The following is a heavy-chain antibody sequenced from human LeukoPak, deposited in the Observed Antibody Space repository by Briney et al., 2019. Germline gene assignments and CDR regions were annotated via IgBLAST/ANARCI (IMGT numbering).Heavy chain of an antibody. D-gene: IGHD4-11*01. Sequence: SETLSLTXTVSGGSISSGYYWGWIRPPPGKGLEWIGSIYHSGSTYYNPSLKSRVTISVDTSKNHFSLKLSSVTAADTAVYYCAGPRGSSNGAFDIWGQGTMVTVSS. V-gene: IGHV4-38-2*02. CDR2: IYHSGST. J-gene: IGHJ3*02. CDR1: GGSISSGYY. CDR3: AGPRGSSNGAFDI.